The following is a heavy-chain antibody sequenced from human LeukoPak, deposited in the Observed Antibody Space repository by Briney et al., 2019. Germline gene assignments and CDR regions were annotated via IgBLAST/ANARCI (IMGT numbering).Heavy chain of an antibody. J-gene: IGHJ4*02. CDR2: IYSGGST. Sequence: PGGSLRLSCAASGFTVSSNYMNWVRQAPGKGLEWVSIIYSGGSTYYADSVKGRFTISRDNSKNTLYLQMNSLRAEDTALYYCASAWVHSSTWRDFEYWGQGTLVTVSS. CDR1: GFTVSSNY. CDR3: ASAWVHSSTWRDFEY. D-gene: IGHD6-13*01. V-gene: IGHV3-53*01.